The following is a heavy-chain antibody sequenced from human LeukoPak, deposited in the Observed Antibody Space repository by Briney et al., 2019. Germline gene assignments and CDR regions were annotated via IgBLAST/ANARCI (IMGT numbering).Heavy chain of an antibody. J-gene: IGHJ4*02. CDR3: ARDVSQLEMPTPFDS. V-gene: IGHV1-69*04. Sequence: SVKVSCKASGGTFSSYAISWVRQAPGQGLEWMGRIIPILGIANYAQKFQGRVTITADKSTSTAYMELSSLRSGDTAVYYCARDVSQLEMPTPFDSWGQGTLVTVSS. CDR1: GGTFSSYA. D-gene: IGHD5-24*01. CDR2: IIPILGIA.